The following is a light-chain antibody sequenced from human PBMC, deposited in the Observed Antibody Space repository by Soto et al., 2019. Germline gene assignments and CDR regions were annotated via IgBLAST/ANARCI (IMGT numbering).Light chain of an antibody. V-gene: IGKV3-15*01. CDR3: QQYDKWFSIT. J-gene: IGKJ5*01. Sequence: EIVMTQSPATLSVSPGDRAILSCRASQSISSKLGWYQQRPGQSPRLLIYGASTRAPGIPARFSGSGSGTKFTLTISSLQSEDFGVYYCQQYDKWFSITFGQGTRLEIK. CDR2: GAS. CDR1: QSISSK.